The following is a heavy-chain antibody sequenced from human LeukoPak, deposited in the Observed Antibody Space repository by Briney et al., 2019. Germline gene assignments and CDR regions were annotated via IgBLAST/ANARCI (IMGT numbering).Heavy chain of an antibody. V-gene: IGHV3-30-3*01. CDR2: ISHDGSNK. CDR1: GFTFSSYA. Sequence: HPGGSLRLSCAASGFTFSSYAMHWVRQAPGKGLEWVAVISHDGSNKYYADSVKGRFTISRDNSKNTLYLQMNSLRAEDTAVYYCARDFMGRLDYWGQGTLVTVSS. CDR3: ARDFMGRLDY. J-gene: IGHJ4*02. D-gene: IGHD3-10*01.